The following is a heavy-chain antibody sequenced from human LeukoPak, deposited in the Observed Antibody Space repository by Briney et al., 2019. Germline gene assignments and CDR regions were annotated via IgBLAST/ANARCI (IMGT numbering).Heavy chain of an antibody. CDR3: AKARIVGAYEYFQH. J-gene: IGHJ1*01. CDR1: GFTFSSYA. V-gene: IGHV3-23*01. Sequence: GGSLRFSCSASGFTFSSYAMTWVRQAPGKGLEWVSTISGSGGGIYYADSVKGRFTISRDNSKNTLYLQMNSLRAEDTAVYYCAKARIVGAYEYFQHWGQGTLVTVSS. D-gene: IGHD1-26*01. CDR2: ISGSGGGI.